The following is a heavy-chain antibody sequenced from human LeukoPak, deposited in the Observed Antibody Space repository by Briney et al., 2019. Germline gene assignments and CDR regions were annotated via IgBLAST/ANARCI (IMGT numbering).Heavy chain of an antibody. Sequence: GGSLRLSCAASGFTFSSYGMHWVRQAPGKGLEWVAHIWYDGSNKYYADSVKGRFTISRDNSKSTLYLQINSLRAEDTAVYYCAKDSRYSSVWYFYYFDYWGQGTLVTVSS. J-gene: IGHJ4*02. D-gene: IGHD6-19*01. CDR1: GFTFSSYG. V-gene: IGHV3-33*06. CDR3: AKDSRYSSVWYFYYFDY. CDR2: IWYDGSNK.